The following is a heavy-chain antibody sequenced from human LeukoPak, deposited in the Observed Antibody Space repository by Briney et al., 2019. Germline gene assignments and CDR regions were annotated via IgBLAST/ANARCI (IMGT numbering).Heavy chain of an antibody. D-gene: IGHD1-14*01. CDR3: ARAPFGGKGNYFDY. CDR2: IYSGGST. CDR1: GFTVSSNY. Sequence: GGSLRLSCAASGFTVSSNYMSWVRQAPGKGLEWVSVIYSGGSTYYADSVKGRFTISRDNSKNTLYLQMNSLRAEDTAVYYCARAPFGGKGNYFDYWGQGTLVTVSS. J-gene: IGHJ4*02. V-gene: IGHV3-53*01.